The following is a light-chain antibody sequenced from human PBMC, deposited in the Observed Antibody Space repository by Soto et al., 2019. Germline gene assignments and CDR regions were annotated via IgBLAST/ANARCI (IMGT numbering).Light chain of an antibody. CDR2: DAS. CDR3: QQYNSYPWT. CDR1: QSISSW. J-gene: IGKJ1*01. Sequence: DIQMTQSPSTLSASVGDRVTITCRASQSISSWLAGYQQKPGKAPKLLIYDASRLESGGPSRFSGSGSGTEFTLTISSLQPDDFATYYCQQYNSYPWTFGQGTKVEIK. V-gene: IGKV1-5*01.